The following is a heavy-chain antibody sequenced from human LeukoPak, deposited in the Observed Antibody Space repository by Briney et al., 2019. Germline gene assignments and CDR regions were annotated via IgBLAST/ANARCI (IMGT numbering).Heavy chain of an antibody. CDR1: GYRLTDVF. J-gene: IGHJ4*02. CDR2: FDPEEGKK. Sequence: ASVKVSCKVSGYRLTDVFIQWVRQAPGEGLEWVGGFDPEEGKKLYARKFQGRVTTTEDTSTDIAYMELHSLTFEDTAVYYCARDQGIGAAGYDFWGQGTLVTVSS. D-gene: IGHD6-13*01. V-gene: IGHV1-24*01. CDR3: ARDQGIGAAGYDF.